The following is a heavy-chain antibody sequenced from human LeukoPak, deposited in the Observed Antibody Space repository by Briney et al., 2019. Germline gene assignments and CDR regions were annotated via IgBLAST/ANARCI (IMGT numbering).Heavy chain of an antibody. CDR1: GDSVSSNSAA. J-gene: IGHJ4*02. V-gene: IGHV6-1*01. CDR2: TYYRSKWYD. CDR3: ARGVAAAEYYFDC. D-gene: IGHD6-13*01. Sequence: SQTLSLTCAISGDSVSSNSAAWNWIRQSPPRGLEWLGRTYYRSKWYDDYAVSVKSRITINPDTSKNQFSLQLNSVTPEDTAVYYCARGVAAAEYYFDCWGQGTLVTVSS.